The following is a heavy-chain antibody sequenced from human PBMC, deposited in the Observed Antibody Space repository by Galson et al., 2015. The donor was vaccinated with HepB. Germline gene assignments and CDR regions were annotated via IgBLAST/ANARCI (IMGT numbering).Heavy chain of an antibody. Sequence: SVKVSCKASGGTFSSYAISWVRQAPGQGLEWMGGIIPIFGTANYAQKFQGRVTITADESTSTAYMELSSLRSEDTAVYYCAREASNIVVVPAAPRGYYYYYYMDVWGKGTTVTVSS. CDR3: AREASNIVVVPAAPRGYYYYYYMDV. CDR2: IIPIFGTA. J-gene: IGHJ6*03. D-gene: IGHD2-2*01. V-gene: IGHV1-69*13. CDR1: GGTFSSYA.